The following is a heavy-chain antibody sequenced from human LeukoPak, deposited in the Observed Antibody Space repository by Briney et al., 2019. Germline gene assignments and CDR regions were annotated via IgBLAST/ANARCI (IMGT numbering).Heavy chain of an antibody. Sequence: PSETLSLTCNVYGGSISSYYWSWIRQTAGKGLEWIGRIYTDGDTDYNPSLKSRVTISVDKSRNQLFLNLNSVTAADTAVYYCATSAAVGGVKWFDPWGRGTLVTVSS. D-gene: IGHD6-19*01. CDR3: ATSAAVGGVKWFDP. J-gene: IGHJ5*02. CDR1: GGSISSYY. CDR2: IYTDGDT. V-gene: IGHV4-4*07.